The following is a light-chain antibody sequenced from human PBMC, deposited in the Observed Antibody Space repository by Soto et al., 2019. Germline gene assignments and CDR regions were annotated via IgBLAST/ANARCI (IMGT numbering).Light chain of an antibody. Sequence: EIVMTQSPATLSVFPGERATLSCRASQSVSSNLAWYQQKPGQAPTLLIYGASARATGIPARFSGSGSGTEFTLTISSLQSEDFAVYYCQQYDGAPLTFGPGTKVDVK. V-gene: IGKV3-15*01. CDR2: GAS. CDR3: QQYDGAPLT. J-gene: IGKJ3*01. CDR1: QSVSSN.